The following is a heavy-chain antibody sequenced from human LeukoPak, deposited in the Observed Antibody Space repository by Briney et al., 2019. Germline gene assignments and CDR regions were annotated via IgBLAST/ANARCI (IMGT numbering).Heavy chain of an antibody. Sequence: ASVKVSCKAFGYTFTGYYMHWVRHAPGQGLEWMGCINPNSGGTNYAQKYQGRVTMTRDTSISTAYMELSRLRSDDSAVYYCARDRGVVVVADSSFFDPWGQGTLVTVSS. CDR1: GYTFTGYY. CDR2: INPNSGGT. J-gene: IGHJ5*02. D-gene: IGHD2-15*01. V-gene: IGHV1-2*02. CDR3: ARDRGVVVVADSSFFDP.